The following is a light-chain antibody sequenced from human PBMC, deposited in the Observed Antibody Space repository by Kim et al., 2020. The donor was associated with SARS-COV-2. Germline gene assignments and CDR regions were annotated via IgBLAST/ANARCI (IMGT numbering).Light chain of an antibody. CDR2: QDT. V-gene: IGLV3-1*01. Sequence: VSPGQTASITCSGDKLGDKYACWYQQKPGQSPLLVIYQDTKRPAGIPERFSGSNSGNTATLTISGTQAMDEADYYCQAWDSSAYVFGTGTKVTVL. CDR1: KLGDKY. J-gene: IGLJ1*01. CDR3: QAWDSSAYV.